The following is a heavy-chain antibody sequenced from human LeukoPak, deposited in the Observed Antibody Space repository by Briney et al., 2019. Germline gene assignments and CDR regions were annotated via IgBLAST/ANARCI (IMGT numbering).Heavy chain of an antibody. CDR3: AKALRPSYSSYPYSSDY. Sequence: QTGGSLRLSCAASGFTFSSYAMNWVRQAPGRGLEWVSAISGSGGNTYYADSVKGRFTISRDNSKNTLYLQMNSLRAEDTAVFYCAKALRPSYSSYPYSSDYWGQGTLVTVSS. V-gene: IGHV3-23*01. J-gene: IGHJ4*02. CDR1: GFTFSSYA. D-gene: IGHD4-11*01. CDR2: ISGSGGNT.